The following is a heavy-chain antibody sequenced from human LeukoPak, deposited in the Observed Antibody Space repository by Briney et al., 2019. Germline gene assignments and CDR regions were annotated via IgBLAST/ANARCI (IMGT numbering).Heavy chain of an antibody. V-gene: IGHV1-24*01. J-gene: IGHJ4*02. Sequence: ASVKVFCKVSGYTLIEVSLNWVRQTPGKGLEWMGGFDREDDETIYAQKFQGRVTMTEDTSTDTAYMELSSLRSEDTAVYYCATGGPSSRSFAYWGQGTLVTVSS. CDR1: GYTLIEVS. CDR2: FDREDDET. D-gene: IGHD3-10*01. CDR3: ATGGPSSRSFAY.